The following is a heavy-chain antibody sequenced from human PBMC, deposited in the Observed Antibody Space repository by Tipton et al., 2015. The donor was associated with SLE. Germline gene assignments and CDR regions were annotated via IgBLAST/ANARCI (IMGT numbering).Heavy chain of an antibody. CDR1: GASLTGDY. CDR3: ARQRDLDAFDI. Sequence: TLSLTCTVSGASLTGDYWSWIRQPPGKGLEWIGYLSDIGRTNYKSSLRSRVTISVDTSRNLLSLKVTSVTAADTAVYYCARQRDLDAFDIWGQGTMVIVSS. J-gene: IGHJ3*02. CDR2: LSDIGRT. V-gene: IGHV4-59*08.